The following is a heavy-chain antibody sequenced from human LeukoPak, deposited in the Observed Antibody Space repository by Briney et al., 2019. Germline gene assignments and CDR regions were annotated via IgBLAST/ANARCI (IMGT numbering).Heavy chain of an antibody. D-gene: IGHD6-19*01. CDR1: GFTFDDYA. Sequence: GGSLRLSCAASGFTFDDYAMHWVRQAPGKGLEWVSDISWNSGSIGYADSVKGRFTISRDNAKNSLYLQMNSLRAEDMALYYCAKDYSSGRRPPFFDYWGQGTLVTVSS. V-gene: IGHV3-9*03. J-gene: IGHJ4*02. CDR2: ISWNSGSI. CDR3: AKDYSSGRRPPFFDY.